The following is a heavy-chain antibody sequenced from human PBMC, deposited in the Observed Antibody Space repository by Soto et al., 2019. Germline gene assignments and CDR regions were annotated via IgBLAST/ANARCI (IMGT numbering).Heavy chain of an antibody. D-gene: IGHD3-9*01. J-gene: IGHJ4*02. CDR3: AKDHSDWTIGS. CDR1: GFTFSTYG. V-gene: IGHV3-30*18. CDR2: ISDDGSNK. Sequence: QVQLVEAGGGVVQPGRSLRLSCAASGFTFSTYGMHWVRQAPGKGLEWVAVISDDGSNKYYADSVKGRFTISRDNSQNTLYLQMNSLRAEDTAVYYCAKDHSDWTIGSWGQGTLVTVSS.